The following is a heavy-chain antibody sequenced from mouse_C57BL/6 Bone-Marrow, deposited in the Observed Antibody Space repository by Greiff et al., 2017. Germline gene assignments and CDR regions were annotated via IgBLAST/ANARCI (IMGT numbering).Heavy chain of an antibody. CDR2: IDPEDGDT. CDR1: GFNIKDYY. V-gene: IGHV14-1*01. Sequence: VQLQQSGAELVRPGASVKLSCTASGFNIKDYYMHWVKQRPEQGLEWIGRIDPEDGDTEYAPKFQGKATMTADTSSNTASLQLSSLPAEDTAVYYCTYYYGSSPYYYAMDYWGQGTSGTVSS. D-gene: IGHD1-1*01. CDR3: TYYYGSSPYYYAMDY. J-gene: IGHJ4*01.